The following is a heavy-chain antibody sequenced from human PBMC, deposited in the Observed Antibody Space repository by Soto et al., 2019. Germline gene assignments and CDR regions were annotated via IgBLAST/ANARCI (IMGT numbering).Heavy chain of an antibody. CDR2: IYYSGST. J-gene: IGHJ6*02. V-gene: IGHV4-31*03. CDR3: ARGVGYCSSPSCYSVYYGMDV. CDR1: GGSISSGGYY. D-gene: IGHD2-2*03. Sequence: SETLSLTCTVSGGSISSGGYYWSWIRQPPGKGLEWIGYIYYSGSTYYNPSLKSRVTISVDTSKNQFSLKLRSVTAADTAVYYCARGVGYCSSPSCYSVYYGMDVRGQGTTVTGSS.